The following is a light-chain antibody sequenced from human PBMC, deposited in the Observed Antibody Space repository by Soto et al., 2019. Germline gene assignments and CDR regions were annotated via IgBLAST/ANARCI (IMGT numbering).Light chain of an antibody. CDR1: QGIRNY. V-gene: IGKV1-6*01. J-gene: IGKJ3*01. CDR3: LQKYFYPFT. Sequence: AIQMTQSPSSLSASVGDRVTITCRASQGIRNYLDWFQQKPGKAPKLLIYAASNLQSGVPARFSGSGSGTDFTLTISSLQPEDFATYYCLQKYFYPFTFGHGTKVDIK. CDR2: AAS.